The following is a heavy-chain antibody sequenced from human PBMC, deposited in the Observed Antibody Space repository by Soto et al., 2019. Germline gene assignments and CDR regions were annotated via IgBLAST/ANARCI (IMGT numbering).Heavy chain of an antibody. J-gene: IGHJ5*02. Sequence: AGGSLRLSCAASGFTFASYTMTWVRQAPGKGLEWVSVISGRAGNTYYADSVKGRFTISRDNSKNTLYLYMSSLRAEDTALYYCAKDRYCSSTSCSSLNSWGQGTLVSVSS. V-gene: IGHV3-23*01. CDR1: GFTFASYT. CDR3: AKDRYCSSTSCSSLNS. CDR2: ISGRAGNT. D-gene: IGHD2-2*01.